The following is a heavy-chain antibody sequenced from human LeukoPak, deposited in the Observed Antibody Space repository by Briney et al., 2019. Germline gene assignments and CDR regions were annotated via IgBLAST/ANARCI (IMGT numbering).Heavy chain of an antibody. CDR1: GFTFSSYG. CDR2: ISGSGGST. D-gene: IGHD3-22*01. V-gene: IGHV3-23*01. CDR3: AKSTRYYYDSSGYYNRY. Sequence: GGSLRLSCAASGFTFSSYGMHWVRQAPGKGLEWVSAISGSGGSTYYADSVKGRFTISRDNSKNTLYLQMNSLRAEDTAVYYCAKSTRYYYDSSGYYNRYWGQGTLVTVSS. J-gene: IGHJ4*02.